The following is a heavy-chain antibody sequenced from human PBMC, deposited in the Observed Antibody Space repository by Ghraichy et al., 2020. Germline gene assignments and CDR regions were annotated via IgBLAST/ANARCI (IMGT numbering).Heavy chain of an antibody. J-gene: IGHJ4*02. Sequence: SETLSLTCTVSGGSISSYYWSWIRQPPGKGLEWIGYIYYSGSTNYNPSLKSRVTISVDTSKNQFSLKLSSVTAADTAVYYCARGAAAGTRLDYWGQGTLVTVSS. D-gene: IGHD6-13*01. CDR2: IYYSGST. V-gene: IGHV4-59*01. CDR3: ARGAAAGTRLDY. CDR1: GGSISSYY.